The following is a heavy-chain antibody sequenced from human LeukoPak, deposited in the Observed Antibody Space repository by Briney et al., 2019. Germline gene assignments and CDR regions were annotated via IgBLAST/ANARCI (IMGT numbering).Heavy chain of an antibody. Sequence: PGGSLRLSCAASRFTFDDYAMHWVRPAPGKGLEWVSGISWNSGSIGYADSVKGRFTISRDNAKNSLYLQMNSLRAEDTALYYCAKEDRRGRHFDYWGQGTLVTVSP. J-gene: IGHJ4*02. CDR3: AKEDRRGRHFDY. CDR1: RFTFDDYA. V-gene: IGHV3-9*01. CDR2: ISWNSGSI. D-gene: IGHD3-16*01.